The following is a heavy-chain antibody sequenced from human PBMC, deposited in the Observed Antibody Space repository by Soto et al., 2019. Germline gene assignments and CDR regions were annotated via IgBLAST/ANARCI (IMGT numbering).Heavy chain of an antibody. CDR3: ARELDDYYYYYGMDV. CDR2: IWYGGSNK. J-gene: IGHJ6*02. CDR1: GFTFSSYG. V-gene: IGHV3-33*01. D-gene: IGHD6-6*01. Sequence: GGSLRLSCAASGFTFSSYGMHWVRQAPGKGLEWVAVIWYGGSNKYYADSVKGRFTISRDNSKNTLYLQMNSLRAEDTAVYYCARELDDYYYYYGMDVWGQGTTVTVSS.